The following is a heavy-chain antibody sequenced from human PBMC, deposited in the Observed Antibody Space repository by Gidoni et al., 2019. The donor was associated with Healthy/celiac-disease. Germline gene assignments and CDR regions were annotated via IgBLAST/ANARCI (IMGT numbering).Heavy chain of an antibody. Sequence: EVQLVESGGGLVKPGRSLRLSCTASGFTFGDYAMSWFRQAPGKGLEWVGFIRSKAYGGTTEYAASVKGRFTISRDDSKSIAYLQMNSLKTEDTAVYYCTRDDYGDYVGDDAFDIWGQGTMVTVSS. CDR2: IRSKAYGGTT. D-gene: IGHD4-17*01. CDR1: GFTFGDYA. J-gene: IGHJ3*02. CDR3: TRDDYGDYVGDDAFDI. V-gene: IGHV3-49*05.